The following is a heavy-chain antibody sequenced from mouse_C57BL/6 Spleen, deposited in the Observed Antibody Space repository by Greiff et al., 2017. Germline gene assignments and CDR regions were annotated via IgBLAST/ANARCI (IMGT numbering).Heavy chain of an antibody. D-gene: IGHD3-2*02. CDR2: IYPRSGNT. J-gene: IGHJ2*01. CDR3: AERGWNGDFDY. Sequence: QVQLQQSGAELARPGASVKLSCKASGYTFTSYGISWVKQRTGQGLEWIGEIYPRSGNTYSNEKFKGKATLTADKSSSTAYMELRSLTSEDSAVYFCAERGWNGDFDYWGQGTTLTVSS. V-gene: IGHV1-81*01. CDR1: GYTFTSYG.